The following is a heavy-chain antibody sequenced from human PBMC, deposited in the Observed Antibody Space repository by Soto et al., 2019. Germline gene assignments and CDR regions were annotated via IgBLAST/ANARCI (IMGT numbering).Heavy chain of an antibody. CDR1: GFTFSSYD. CDR2: ISGSGVGT. D-gene: IGHD2-8*01. CDR3: AKEDDAWTNGYFDL. V-gene: IGHV3-23*01. Sequence: EVQLLESGGGLVQPGGTPRVSCAASGFTFSSYDMSWVRQAPGKGLEWVSAISGSGVGTFYAESVKGRFTISRDNSKNTLYVQMNSLRVEDTAIYYCAKEDDAWTNGYFDLWGQGTMVTVSS. J-gene: IGHJ3*01.